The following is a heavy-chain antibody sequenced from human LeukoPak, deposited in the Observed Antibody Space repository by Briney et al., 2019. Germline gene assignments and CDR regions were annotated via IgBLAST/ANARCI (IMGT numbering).Heavy chain of an antibody. D-gene: IGHD3-10*01. CDR3: ARGDGRRGFFFDY. CDR1: GYSFTNYW. V-gene: IGHV5-51*01. Sequence: GESLKISCKASGYSFTNYWIGWVRQMPGKGLEWMGIIYPGDSDTRYSPSFQGQVTISADKSISTAWLQWSSLKASDTAMYFCARGDGRRGFFFDYWGQGTLVTVSS. CDR2: IYPGDSDT. J-gene: IGHJ4*02.